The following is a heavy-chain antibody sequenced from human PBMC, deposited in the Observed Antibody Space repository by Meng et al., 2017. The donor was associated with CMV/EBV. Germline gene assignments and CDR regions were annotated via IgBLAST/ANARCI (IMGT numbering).Heavy chain of an antibody. J-gene: IGHJ4*02. CDR1: GYSFTSYW. CDR3: ARVVVRSSSGVDY. D-gene: IGHD2-21*01. CDR2: ISYDGSNK. Sequence: GESLKISCKGSGYSFTSYWIGWVRQMPGKGLEWVAVISYDGSNKYYADSVKGRFTISRDNSKNTLYLQMNSLRAEDTAVYYCARVVVRSSSGVDYWGQGTLVTVSS. V-gene: IGHV3-30*19.